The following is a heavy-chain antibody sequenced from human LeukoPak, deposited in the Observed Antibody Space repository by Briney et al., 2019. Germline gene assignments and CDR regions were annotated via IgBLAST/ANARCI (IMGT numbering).Heavy chain of an antibody. V-gene: IGHV4-34*01. Sequence: SETLSLTCAVYGGSFSGYYWSWIRQPPGKGLEWIGEINHSGSTNYNPSLKSRVTISVDTSKNQFSLRLSSVTAADTAVYSCGRHKDAAMVTAFDFWGQGTLVTVSS. CDR3: GRHKDAAMVTAFDF. J-gene: IGHJ4*02. CDR1: GGSFSGYY. D-gene: IGHD5-18*01. CDR2: INHSGST.